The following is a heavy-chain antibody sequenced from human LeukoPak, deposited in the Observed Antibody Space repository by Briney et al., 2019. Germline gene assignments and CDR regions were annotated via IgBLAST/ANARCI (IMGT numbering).Heavy chain of an antibody. V-gene: IGHV3-23*01. CDR3: ARVSSGWHEDV. CDR2: ISGSGGYT. Sequence: SGGSLRLSCAASGFTFSSCAMSWVRQAPGKGLEWVSAISGSGGYTFYSDSVKGRFTISRDNSKNTLSLQMNSLKTEDTAVYYCARVSSGWHEDVWGKGTTVTVSS. D-gene: IGHD6-19*01. J-gene: IGHJ6*04. CDR1: GFTFSSCA.